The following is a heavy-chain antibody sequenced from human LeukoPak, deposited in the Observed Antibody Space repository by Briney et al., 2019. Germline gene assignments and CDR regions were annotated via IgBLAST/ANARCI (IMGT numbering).Heavy chain of an antibody. CDR1: GFTFSSYG. Sequence: PGGSLRLSCAASGFTFSSYGMHWVRQAPGKGLEWVSFIRFDGTNKYYADSVKGRFTISRDNSKNTLYLQMNSLRAEDTAVYYCARDSLGPFRRSPTNAFDVWGQGTMVTVSS. CDR2: IRFDGTNK. J-gene: IGHJ3*01. V-gene: IGHV3-30*02. D-gene: IGHD3-16*01. CDR3: ARDSLGPFRRSPTNAFDV.